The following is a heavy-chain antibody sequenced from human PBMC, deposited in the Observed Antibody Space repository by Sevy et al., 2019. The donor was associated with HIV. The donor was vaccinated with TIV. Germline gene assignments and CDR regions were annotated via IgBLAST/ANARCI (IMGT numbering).Heavy chain of an antibody. CDR2: INPSGGST. Sequence: ASVKVSCKASGYTFTSYYMHWVRQAPGQGLEWMGIINPSGGSTSYAQKFQGRVTMTRDTSTSTVYMELSSLRSEDTXXXXXXXXXXGXCPNGMDVWGQGTTVTVSS. V-gene: IGHV1-46*01. CDR1: GYTFTSYY. J-gene: IGHJ6*02. CDR3: XXXXXGXCPNGMDV. D-gene: IGHD2-15*01.